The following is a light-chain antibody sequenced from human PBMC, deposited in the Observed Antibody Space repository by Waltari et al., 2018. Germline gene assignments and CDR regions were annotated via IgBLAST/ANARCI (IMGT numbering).Light chain of an antibody. CDR3: QQRSNWPLT. J-gene: IGKJ4*01. Sequence: EFVLPRSQPPLSLSQGEEATFSSGPSQSISYYLAWYQQKPGQAPRLLIYDVSNRATGIPARFSGSGSGTDFTLTISSLEPEDFAVYYCQQRSNWPLTFGGGTKVEIK. CDR1: QSISYY. V-gene: IGKV3-11*01. CDR2: DVS.